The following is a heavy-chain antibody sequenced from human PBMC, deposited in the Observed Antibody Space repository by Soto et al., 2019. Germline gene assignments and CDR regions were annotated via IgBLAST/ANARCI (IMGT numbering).Heavy chain of an antibody. CDR2: IYYSGST. D-gene: IGHD3-10*01. CDR1: GGSISSYY. CDR3: ARLFGERDKDY. V-gene: IGHV4-59*08. Sequence: QVQLQQSGPGLVKPSETLSLTCTVSGGSISSYYWSWIRQPPGKGLEWIRYIYYSGSTNYNPSLKSVVTIAVNTCKNQSSLKLSSVTAADKAVDFCARLFGERDKDYLAQGTLVTVSS. J-gene: IGHJ4*02.